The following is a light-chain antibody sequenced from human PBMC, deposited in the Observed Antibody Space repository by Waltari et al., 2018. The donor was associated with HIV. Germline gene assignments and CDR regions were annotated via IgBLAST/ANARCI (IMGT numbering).Light chain of an antibody. CDR3: QAWDNSALWV. CDR1: TSNIGKNY. V-gene: IGLV1-51*01. CDR2: DKN. J-gene: IGLJ1*01. Sequence: QSVLTQPPSVSAAPGQKVTISCSGSTSNIGKNYVSWYQQIPEPAPKLIIYDKNRRPPGSPERFAGSNSGNTAPLTISGTQAMDEADYYCQAWDNSALWVFGSGTKVTVL.